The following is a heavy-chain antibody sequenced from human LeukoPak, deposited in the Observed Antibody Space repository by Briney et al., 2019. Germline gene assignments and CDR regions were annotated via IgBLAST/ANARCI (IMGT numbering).Heavy chain of an antibody. D-gene: IGHD2-21*02. CDR2: INHSGST. J-gene: IGHJ3*02. V-gene: IGHV4-34*08. Sequence: GSLRLSCAASGFTFSDYIMDWVRQPPGKGLEWIGEINHSGSTNYNPSLKSRVTISVDTSKNQFSLKLSSVTAADTAVYYCAWCGGDCYTDAFDIWGQGTMVTVSS. CDR3: AWCGGDCYTDAFDI. CDR1: GFTFSDYI.